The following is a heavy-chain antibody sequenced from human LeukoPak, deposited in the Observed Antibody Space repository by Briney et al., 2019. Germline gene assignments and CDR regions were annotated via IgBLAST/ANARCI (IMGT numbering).Heavy chain of an antibody. D-gene: IGHD3-10*01. J-gene: IGHJ5*02. Sequence: SETLSLTCAVYGGSFSGYYWSWIRQPPGKGLEWIGEINHSGSTNYNPSLKSRVTISVDTSKNQFSLKLSSVTAADTAVYYCARGRLTYYYGSGSSNWFDPWGQGTLVTVSS. CDR1: GGSFSGYY. CDR3: ARGRLTYYYGSGSSNWFDP. CDR2: INHSGST. V-gene: IGHV4-34*01.